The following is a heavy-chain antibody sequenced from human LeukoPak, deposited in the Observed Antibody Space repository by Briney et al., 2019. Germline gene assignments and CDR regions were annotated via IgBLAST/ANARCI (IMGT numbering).Heavy chain of an antibody. Sequence: ASVKVSCKASGYSFTSYDISWVRQAPGQGLEWMGWISGYSGNANYAQKLQGRVTMTTDTSTNTSHMELRSLRSDDTAVYYCARDQDSYYGMDVWGQGTTVTVSS. CDR1: GYSFTSYD. CDR3: ARDQDSYYGMDV. V-gene: IGHV1-18*01. J-gene: IGHJ6*02. CDR2: ISGYSGNA.